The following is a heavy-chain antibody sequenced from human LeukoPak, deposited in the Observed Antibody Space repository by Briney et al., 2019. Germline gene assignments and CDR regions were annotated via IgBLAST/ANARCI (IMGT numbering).Heavy chain of an antibody. J-gene: IGHJ4*02. CDR1: GFTFSSYA. V-gene: IGHV3-64*01. CDR2: ISSDGGST. Sequence: GGSLRLSCAASGFTFSSYAMHWVRQAPGKGLEYVSAISSDGGSTYYATSVNGRFTISRDNSKNPLYLQMGSLSSGDMAVYYCARANGNTWYDYWGQGTLVTVSS. CDR3: ARANGNTWYDY. D-gene: IGHD6-13*01.